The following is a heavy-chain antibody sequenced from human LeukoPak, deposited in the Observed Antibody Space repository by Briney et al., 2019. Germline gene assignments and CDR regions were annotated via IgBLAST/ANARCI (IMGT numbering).Heavy chain of an antibody. Sequence: ASVKVSCKASGYTFTSYGISWVRQAPGQGLEWMGWISAYNGNTNYAQKLQGRVTMTTDTSTSTAYMELRSLRSDDTAVYYCASWVVAAGSNWFDPWGQGTLVTVSS. CDR3: ASWVVAAGSNWFDP. V-gene: IGHV1-18*01. D-gene: IGHD2-2*01. CDR2: ISAYNGNT. CDR1: GYTFTSYG. J-gene: IGHJ5*02.